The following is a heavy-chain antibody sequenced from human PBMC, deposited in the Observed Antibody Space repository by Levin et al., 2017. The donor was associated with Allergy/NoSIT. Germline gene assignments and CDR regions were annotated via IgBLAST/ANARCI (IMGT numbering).Heavy chain of an antibody. CDR1: GGSINSNNYF. CDR2: ISYSGST. Sequence: PSQTLSLTCNVSGGSINSNNYFWAWIRQPPGKGLDWIGSISYSGSTFYDPSFMSRVTVSVDTSKNQFSLMVTSLTAADTAVYYCAKVKGDFNAAFETWGPGTLVTVSS. J-gene: IGHJ3*02. D-gene: IGHD2-21*02. V-gene: IGHV4-39*02. CDR3: AKVKGDFNAAFET.